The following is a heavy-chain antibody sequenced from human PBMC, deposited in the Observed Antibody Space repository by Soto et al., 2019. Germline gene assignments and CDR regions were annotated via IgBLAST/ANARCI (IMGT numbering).Heavy chain of an antibody. Sequence: PGGSLRLSCAASGFTFSTYGMHWVRQAPGKGPEWVAVIWNNGNRKYYADSVTGRFTISRDNSQNTLYLQMNSLRAEDTAVYYSARAVSTTAVNWFDPWGQGTLVTVSS. D-gene: IGHD2-2*01. CDR3: ARAVSTTAVNWFDP. CDR1: GFTFSTYG. V-gene: IGHV3-33*01. CDR2: IWNNGNRK. J-gene: IGHJ5*02.